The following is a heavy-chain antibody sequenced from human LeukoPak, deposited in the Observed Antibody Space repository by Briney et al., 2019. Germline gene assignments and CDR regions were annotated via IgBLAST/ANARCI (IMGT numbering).Heavy chain of an antibody. CDR2: IKTDGSIT. Sequence: GGSLRLSCAASGFSFSVYWMHWVRQAPGKGPVWVSRIKTDGSITDYADFVKGRFTISRDNAKNTLYLQMNSLRAEDTAVYYCARDSIAAAGTPDYWGQGTLVTVSS. CDR1: GFSFSVYW. CDR3: ARDSIAAAGTPDY. D-gene: IGHD6-13*01. J-gene: IGHJ4*02. V-gene: IGHV3-74*01.